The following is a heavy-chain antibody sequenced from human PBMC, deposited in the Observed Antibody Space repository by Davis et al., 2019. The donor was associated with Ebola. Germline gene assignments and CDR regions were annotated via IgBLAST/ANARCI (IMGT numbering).Heavy chain of an antibody. CDR1: GFTFGTYW. V-gene: IGHV3-7*03. Sequence: GGSLKISCAASGFTFGTYWMNWVRQAPGKGLEWVANIKEDGSEKYYVDSVKGRFTISRDNPKNSLYLQMNSLRAEDTAVYYCARDLYFDWLFSRGIDYWGQGTLVTVSS. D-gene: IGHD3-9*01. CDR3: ARDLYFDWLFSRGIDY. J-gene: IGHJ4*02. CDR2: IKEDGSEK.